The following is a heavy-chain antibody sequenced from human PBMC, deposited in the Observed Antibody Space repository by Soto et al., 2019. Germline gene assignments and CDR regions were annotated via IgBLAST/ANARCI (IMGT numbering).Heavy chain of an antibody. Sequence: GGSLRLSCAASGVTFSDYYMNWVRQGPGKGLEWSSYISTSGDHIFYSDSVKGRFTISRDNAKNTLFLQMDSLRAEDTAVYYCAGGTVAGVFDIWGQGTMVTVSS. D-gene: IGHD1-7*01. V-gene: IGHV3-48*03. CDR1: GVTFSDYY. CDR3: AGGTVAGVFDI. CDR2: ISTSGDHI. J-gene: IGHJ3*02.